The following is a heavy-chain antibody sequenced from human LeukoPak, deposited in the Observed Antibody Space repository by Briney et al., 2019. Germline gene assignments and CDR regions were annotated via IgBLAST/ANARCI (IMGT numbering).Heavy chain of an antibody. V-gene: IGHV3-7*01. CDR2: IKEDGSNK. Sequence: GGSLRLSCTASGFRFSNHYMRWIRQAPGKGLEWVANIKEDGSNKWHLGSVKGRFTVSRDNARNSLYLQMNSLRAEDTAVYYCARYRDYGGNSDYWGQGSLVTVSS. D-gene: IGHD4-23*01. J-gene: IGHJ4*02. CDR3: ARYRDYGGNSDY. CDR1: GFRFSNHY.